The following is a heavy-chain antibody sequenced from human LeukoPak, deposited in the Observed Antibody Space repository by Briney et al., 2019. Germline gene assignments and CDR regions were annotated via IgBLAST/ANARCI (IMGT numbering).Heavy chain of an antibody. CDR2: ISPSGDIT. Sequence: GGSLRLSCAASGFIFSSHGMNWVRQAPGKGLEWVSGISPSGDITYYADSVKGRFTISRDNRNNTLYLQMNSLRVEDTAVYYCAKCPSMAVAGVSLRSYYYMDVWGKGTMVTISS. V-gene: IGHV3-23*01. CDR1: GFIFSSHG. D-gene: IGHD6-19*01. J-gene: IGHJ6*03. CDR3: AKCPSMAVAGVSLRSYYYMDV.